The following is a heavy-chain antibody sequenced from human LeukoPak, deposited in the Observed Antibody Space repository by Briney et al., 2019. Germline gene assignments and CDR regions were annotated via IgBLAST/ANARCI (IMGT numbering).Heavy chain of an antibody. V-gene: IGHV4-61*01. D-gene: IGHD3-22*01. J-gene: IGHJ4*02. Sequence: PSETLSLTCAVSGGYVNRGTFFWPWIRKPPGKGLEWIGYISNSGSTNYHPSLKSRVTISSDTSKTQFTLKLTSVTAADTAVYYCARSPSGYRFDSWGQGTLVTVSS. CDR2: ISNSGST. CDR1: GGYVNRGTFF. CDR3: ARSPSGYRFDS.